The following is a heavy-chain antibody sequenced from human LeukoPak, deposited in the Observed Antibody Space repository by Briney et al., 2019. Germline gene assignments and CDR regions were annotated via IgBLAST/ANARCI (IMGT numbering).Heavy chain of an antibody. D-gene: IGHD4/OR15-4a*01. Sequence: GGSLRLSCAASGFTFNNYGMSWVRQAPGKGLEWVSSIRDDDGTTHYADSVKGRFAISRDNSKNPLSLQMNCLRAEDTAVYYCARVIGAIDPFDYWGQGALVTVSS. CDR1: GFTFNNYG. CDR2: IRDDDGTT. CDR3: ARVIGAIDPFDY. V-gene: IGHV3-23*01. J-gene: IGHJ4*02.